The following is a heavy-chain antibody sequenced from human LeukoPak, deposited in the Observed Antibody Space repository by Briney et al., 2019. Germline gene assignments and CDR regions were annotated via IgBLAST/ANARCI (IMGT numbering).Heavy chain of an antibody. D-gene: IGHD3-22*01. Sequence: GGSLRLSCAASGFTFSSYAMSWVRQAPGKGLEWVSAIIGSGGSTYYADSVTGRFTISTDNSKNTLYLKMNSLSAEDTAVYYCAKAKYYYDSSGYYYESGAFDIWGQGTMVTVSS. CDR1: GFTFSSYA. V-gene: IGHV3-23*01. CDR2: IIGSGGST. CDR3: AKAKYYYDSSGYYYESGAFDI. J-gene: IGHJ3*02.